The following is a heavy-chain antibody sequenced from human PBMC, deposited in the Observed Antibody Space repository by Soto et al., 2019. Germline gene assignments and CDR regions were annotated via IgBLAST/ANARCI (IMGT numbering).Heavy chain of an antibody. Sequence: ASVKVSCKASGYSFHNFGIVWVRQAPGQGLEWMGWISGQIAKTNYAQKFQGKVTMTADTSTSTAYMELNTLTSDDTAMYYCARGPPSGTFSLTPRYWGQCTLVTVSS. V-gene: IGHV1-18*04. J-gene: IGHJ4*02. CDR1: GYSFHNFG. D-gene: IGHD1-26*01. CDR2: ISGQIAKT. CDR3: ARGPPSGTFSLTPRY.